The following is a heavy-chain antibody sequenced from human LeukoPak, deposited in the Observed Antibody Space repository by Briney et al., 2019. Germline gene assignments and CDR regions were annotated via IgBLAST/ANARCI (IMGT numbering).Heavy chain of an antibody. V-gene: IGHV4-34*01. CDR1: GGSFSGYY. D-gene: IGHD3-10*01. CDR2: INHSGST. Sequence: SETLSLTCAVYGGSFSGYYWSWIRQPPGKGLEWIGEINHSGSTNYNPSLKSRVTISVDTSKNQFSLKLNSVTAADTAVYYCLRSINYFRSAQRDWGRGTLVTVSS. CDR3: LRSINYFRSAQRD. J-gene: IGHJ4*02.